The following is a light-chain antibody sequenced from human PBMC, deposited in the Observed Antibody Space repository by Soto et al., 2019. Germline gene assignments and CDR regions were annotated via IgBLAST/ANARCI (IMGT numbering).Light chain of an antibody. CDR1: SSDVGSYNL. CDR2: EGS. CDR3: CSYACSRTVV. V-gene: IGLV2-23*01. Sequence: QSALTQPASVSGSPGQSITISCTGTSSDVGSYNLVSWYQQHPGKAPKLMIYEGSKRPSGVSNRFSGSKSGNTASLTISGLQAEDEADYYCCSYACSRTVVFGGGTKVTVL. J-gene: IGLJ2*01.